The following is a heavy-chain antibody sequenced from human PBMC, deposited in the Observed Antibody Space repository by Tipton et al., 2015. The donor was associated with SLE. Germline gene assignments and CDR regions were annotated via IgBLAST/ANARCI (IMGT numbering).Heavy chain of an antibody. CDR3: ARESGSAGYFDY. CDR2: IYSGGST. J-gene: IGHJ4*02. D-gene: IGHD1-26*01. V-gene: IGHV3-53*05. CDR1: GFTVSSNY. Sequence: GSLRLSCATSGFTVSSNYMSWVRQAPGKGLEWVSVIYSGGSTYYADSVKGRFTISRDNSKNTLYLQMNSLRAEDTAVYYCARESGSAGYFDYWGQGTLVTVSS.